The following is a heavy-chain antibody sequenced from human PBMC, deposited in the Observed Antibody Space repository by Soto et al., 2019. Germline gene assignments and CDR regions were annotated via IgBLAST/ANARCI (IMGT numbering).Heavy chain of an antibody. CDR2: ISHDGGAT. J-gene: IGHJ5*02. Sequence: GGSLRLSCAAPGFTLKKYGIHWVLQAPCEGLEWVAMISHDGGATYYADSVNGRFTISRDTSRDTAYLQMNSVRPEDTAMYYCARDLYSSGWYNYFDPWGQGTLVTVSS. D-gene: IGHD6-19*01. CDR1: GFTLKKYG. V-gene: IGHV3-30*03. CDR3: ARDLYSSGWYNYFDP.